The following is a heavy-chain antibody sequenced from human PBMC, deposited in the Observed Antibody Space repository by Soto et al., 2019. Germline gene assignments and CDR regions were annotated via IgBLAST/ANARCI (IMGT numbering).Heavy chain of an antibody. CDR3: ARDRSGYCSGGSCYNDWYFDL. CDR1: GFTFSSYS. D-gene: IGHD2-15*01. CDR2: ISSSSSTI. Sequence: GGSLRLSCAASGFTFSSYSMNWVRQAPGKGLEWVSYISSSSSTIYYADSVKGRFTISRDNAKNSLYLQMNSLRDEDTAVYYCARDRSGYCSGGSCYNDWYFDLWGRGTLVTVSS. V-gene: IGHV3-48*02. J-gene: IGHJ2*01.